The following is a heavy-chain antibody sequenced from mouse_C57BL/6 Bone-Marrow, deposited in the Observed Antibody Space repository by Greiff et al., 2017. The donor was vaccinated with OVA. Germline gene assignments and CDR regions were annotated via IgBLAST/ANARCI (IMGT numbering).Heavy chain of an antibody. V-gene: IGHV5-17*01. J-gene: IGHJ3*01. D-gene: IGHD1-1*01. CDR2: ISSGSSTL. CDR3: AREGYGTPFAY. Sequence: EVKLMESGGGLVKPGGSLKLSCAASGFTFSDYGMHWVRQAPEKGLEWVAYISSGSSTLYYADTVKGRVTITRENAKNTLVLQMTSLRSEDTAMYYCAREGYGTPFAYWGQGTLVTVSA. CDR1: GFTFSDYG.